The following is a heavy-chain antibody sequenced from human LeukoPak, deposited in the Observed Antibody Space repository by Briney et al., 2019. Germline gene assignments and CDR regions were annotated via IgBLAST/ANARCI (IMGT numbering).Heavy chain of an antibody. V-gene: IGHV3-30*04. CDR1: GFTFSSYA. Sequence: PGRSLRLSCAASGFTFSSYAMHWVRQAPGKGLEWVAVISYDGSNKYYADSEKGRFTISRDNSKNTLYLQMNSLRAEDTAVYYCARDPAYCGGDCPPVLDYWGQGTLVTVSS. CDR3: ARDPAYCGGDCPPVLDY. CDR2: ISYDGSNK. J-gene: IGHJ4*02. D-gene: IGHD2-21*02.